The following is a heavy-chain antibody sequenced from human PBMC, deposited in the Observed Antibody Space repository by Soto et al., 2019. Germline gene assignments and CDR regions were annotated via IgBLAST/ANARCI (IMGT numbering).Heavy chain of an antibody. CDR2: IFSNDEK. J-gene: IGHJ2*01. Sequence: QVTLKESGPVLVNPTETLTLTCTVSGFSLSNARMGVSWIRQPPGKALEWLAHIFSNDEKSYSTSLKSRLTISKDTSKSQVVLTMTNMDPVDTATYYCARILRDSYGYWYFDLWGRGTLVTVSS. V-gene: IGHV2-26*01. CDR3: ARILRDSYGYWYFDL. CDR1: GFSLSNARMG. D-gene: IGHD5-18*01.